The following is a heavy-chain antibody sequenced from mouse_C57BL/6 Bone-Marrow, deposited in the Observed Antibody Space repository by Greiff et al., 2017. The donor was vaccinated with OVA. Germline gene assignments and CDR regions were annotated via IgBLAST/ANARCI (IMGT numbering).Heavy chain of an antibody. Sequence: VQLQQSGPELVKPGASVKMSCKASGYTFTDYYMHWVKQKPGKGLEWIGEIYPGSGNTYYNEKFKGKATLTADTSSSTAYMQLSSLTSEDSAVYFCEGDGGFAYGGQGTLVTVSA. V-gene: IGHV1-83*01. CDR2: YPGSGNTY. J-gene: IGHJ3*01. CDR3: GDGGFAY. CDR1: YTFTDYYM. D-gene: IGHD3-3*01.